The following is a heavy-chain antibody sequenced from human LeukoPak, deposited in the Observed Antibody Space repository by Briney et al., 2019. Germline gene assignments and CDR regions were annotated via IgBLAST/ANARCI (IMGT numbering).Heavy chain of an antibody. D-gene: IGHD2-15*01. CDR3: AREACSGSCYSDYFDY. V-gene: IGHV3-30*03. CDR2: ISYDGRSI. CDR1: GFTFSGYG. J-gene: IGHJ4*02. Sequence: SLRLSCAASGFTFSGYGMHWVRQAPGKGLEWVAVISYDGRSIYYADSVKGRFTISRDNSKNTLYLQVNSLKAEDTAVYSCAREACSGSCYSDYFDYWGLGTLVTVSS.